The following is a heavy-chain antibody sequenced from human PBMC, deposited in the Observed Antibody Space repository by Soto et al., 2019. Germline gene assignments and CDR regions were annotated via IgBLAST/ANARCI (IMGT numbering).Heavy chain of an antibody. Sequence: ASVKVSCKASGYTCTSYGIIRVRQEPGQGLEWMGWISAYNGNTNYAQKLQGRVTMTTDTSTSTAYMELRSLRSDDTAVYYCASGGIYYDSSGYYSDAFDIWGQGTMVTVSS. J-gene: IGHJ3*02. CDR3: ASGGIYYDSSGYYSDAFDI. CDR2: ISAYNGNT. D-gene: IGHD3-22*01. CDR1: GYTCTSYG. V-gene: IGHV1-18*04.